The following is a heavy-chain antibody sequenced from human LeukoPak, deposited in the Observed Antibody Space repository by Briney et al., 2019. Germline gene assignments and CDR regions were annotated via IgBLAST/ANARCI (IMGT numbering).Heavy chain of an antibody. CDR1: GYTFTGYY. V-gene: IGHV1-2*02. D-gene: IGHD6-19*01. J-gene: IGHJ5*02. Sequence: ASVKVSCKASGYTFTGYYMHWVRQAPGQGLEWMGWINPNSGGTNYAQKFQGRVTMTRDTSISTAYMELSRLRSDDTAVYYCARHLSSGSIYGPNWFDPWGQGTLVTVSS. CDR3: ARHLSSGSIYGPNWFDP. CDR2: INPNSGGT.